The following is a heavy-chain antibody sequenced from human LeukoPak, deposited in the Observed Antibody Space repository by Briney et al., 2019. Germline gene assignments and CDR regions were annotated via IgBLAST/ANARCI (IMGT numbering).Heavy chain of an antibody. D-gene: IGHD6-13*01. CDR2: IYSGGST. V-gene: IGHV3-66*01. CDR3: ARAKRSIAAAGEFDY. J-gene: IGHJ4*02. Sequence: TGGSLRLSCAASGFTVSSNYMSWVRQAPGKGLEWVSVIYSGGSTYYADSVKGRFTISRDNSKNTLYLQMNSLRAEDTAVYYCARAKRSIAAAGEFDYWGQGTLVTVSS. CDR1: GFTVSSNY.